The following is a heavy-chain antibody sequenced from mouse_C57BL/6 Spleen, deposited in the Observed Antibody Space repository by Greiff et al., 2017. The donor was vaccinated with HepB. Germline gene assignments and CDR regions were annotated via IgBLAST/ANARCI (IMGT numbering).Heavy chain of an antibody. CDR3: AREETFRDYGSPFAY. D-gene: IGHD1-1*01. Sequence: VQLQQSGPELVKPGASVKMSCKASGYTFTDYNMHWVKQSHGKSLEWIGYINPNNGGTSYNQKFKGKATLTVNKSSSTAYMELRSLTSEDSAVYYCAREETFRDYGSPFAYWGQGTLVTVSA. CDR1: GYTFTDYN. J-gene: IGHJ3*01. V-gene: IGHV1-22*01. CDR2: INPNNGGT.